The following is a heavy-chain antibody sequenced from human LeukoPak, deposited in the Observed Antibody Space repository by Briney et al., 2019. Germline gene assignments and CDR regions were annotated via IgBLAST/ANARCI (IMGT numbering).Heavy chain of an antibody. D-gene: IGHD2-15*01. Sequence: PGGSLRLSCAASGFTFSDYYMSWIRQAPGKGLEWVSYISSSGSTIYYADSVKGRFTISRDNAKNSLYLQMNSQRAEDTAVYYCARDGRTLGGSYYYYGMDVWGQGTTVTVSS. CDR2: ISSSGSTI. V-gene: IGHV3-11*01. J-gene: IGHJ6*02. CDR1: GFTFSDYY. CDR3: ARDGRTLGGSYYYYGMDV.